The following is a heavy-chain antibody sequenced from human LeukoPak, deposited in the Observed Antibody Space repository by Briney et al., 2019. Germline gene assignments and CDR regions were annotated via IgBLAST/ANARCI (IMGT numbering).Heavy chain of an antibody. Sequence: PGRSLRLSCTPSGFIFGDYAMSWVRQAPGKGLEWVSLIRGRVYGATTEYAASVKGRFAMSRDDSKSTAYLQMNSLKSEDTAMYYCSRGRAGVFQYWGQGILVTVSS. CDR3: SRGRAGVFQY. V-gene: IGHV3-49*04. CDR1: GFIFGDYA. CDR2: IRGRVYGATT. J-gene: IGHJ4*02.